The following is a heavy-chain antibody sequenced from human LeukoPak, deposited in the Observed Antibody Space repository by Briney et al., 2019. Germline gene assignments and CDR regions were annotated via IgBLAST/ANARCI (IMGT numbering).Heavy chain of an antibody. CDR2: ISGSGGST. CDR3: AKTTAVAGRAGYFDY. D-gene: IGHD6-19*01. V-gene: IGHV3-23*01. Sequence: GGSLRLSCAASGFTFSSYAMSWVRQAPGKGLEWVSAISGSGGSTYYADSVKGRFTISRDNSKNTLYLQMNSLRAEDTAVYYCAKTTAVAGRAGYFDYWGQGTLVTVSS. CDR1: GFTFSSYA. J-gene: IGHJ4*02.